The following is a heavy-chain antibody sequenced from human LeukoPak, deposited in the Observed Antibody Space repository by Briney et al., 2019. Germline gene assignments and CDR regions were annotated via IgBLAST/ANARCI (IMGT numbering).Heavy chain of an antibody. CDR1: GYTFTGYY. CDR2: INPNSGGT. J-gene: IGHJ4*02. D-gene: IGHD6-19*01. Sequence: ASVKVSCKASGYTFTGYYMHWVRQAPGQGLEWMGWINPNSGGTNYAQKFQGRVTMTRDTSISTAYMELSRLRSDDTAVYYCARDPPYKAGSSGWRTHDYWGQGTLVTVSS. V-gene: IGHV1-2*02. CDR3: ARDPPYKAGSSGWRTHDY.